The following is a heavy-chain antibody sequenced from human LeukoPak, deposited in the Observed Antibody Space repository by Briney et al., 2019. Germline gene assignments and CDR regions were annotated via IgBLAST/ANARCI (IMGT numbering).Heavy chain of an antibody. V-gene: IGHV2-5*01. CDR3: VHRTTVTSVDD. CDR2: IYGNNDQ. Sequence: ESGPTLVKPTQTLTLPCTFSGFSLSTVSEPVGWVRQPPGKAPGWLTIIYGNNDQRYSPSLNSRLTITKDNSKNHVVLRMTDMESVDTATYYCVHRTTVTSVDDWGQGTLVTVSS. J-gene: IGHJ4*02. D-gene: IGHD4-17*01. CDR1: GFSLSTVSEP.